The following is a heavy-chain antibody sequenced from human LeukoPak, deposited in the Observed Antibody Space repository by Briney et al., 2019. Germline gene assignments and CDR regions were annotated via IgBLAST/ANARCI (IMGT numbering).Heavy chain of an antibody. CDR3: ARDKRYSYGRYFEH. D-gene: IGHD5-18*01. V-gene: IGHV4-59*01. CDR2: MQSTGVS. J-gene: IGHJ4*02. Sequence: PSETLSLTCSVSGDSISTYHWNWIRKSPGKGLEWIAYMQSTGVSKYNPSLKSRVTMVVDMSRNQVVLNLSSVTAADTAVYYCARDKRYSYGRYFEHWGQGILVTVSS. CDR1: GDSISTYH.